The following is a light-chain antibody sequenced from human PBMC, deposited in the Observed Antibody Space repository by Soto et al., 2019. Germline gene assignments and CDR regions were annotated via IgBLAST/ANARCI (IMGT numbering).Light chain of an antibody. J-gene: IGLJ2*01. CDR2: EVT. CDR1: SSDVGGYNY. Sequence: QSAPTQPPSASGSPGQSVTISCTGTSSDVGGYNYVSWYQQHPGKAPKLMIHEVTKRPSGVPDRFSGSKSGNTASLTVSGLQAEDEADYYCSSYAGSNNLVFGGGTKLTVL. V-gene: IGLV2-8*01. CDR3: SSYAGSNNLV.